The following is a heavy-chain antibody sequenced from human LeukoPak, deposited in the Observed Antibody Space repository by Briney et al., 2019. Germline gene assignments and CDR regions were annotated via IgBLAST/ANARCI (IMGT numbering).Heavy chain of an antibody. V-gene: IGHV1-18*01. D-gene: IGHD2-2*01. Sequence: ASVKVSCKASGYTFTSYGISWVRQAPGQGREWRGWISAYNGNTNFAQKLQGRVTMTTDTSTSTAYMELRSLRSDDTAVYYCARVVVKPAAFPGIFDYWGQGTLVTVSS. CDR1: GYTFTSYG. J-gene: IGHJ4*02. CDR3: ARVVVKPAAFPGIFDY. CDR2: ISAYNGNT.